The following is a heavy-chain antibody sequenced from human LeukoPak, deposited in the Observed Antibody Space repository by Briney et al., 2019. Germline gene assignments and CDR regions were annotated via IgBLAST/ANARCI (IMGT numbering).Heavy chain of an antibody. V-gene: IGHV4-38-2*02. CDR3: AREGGDYHNWFDP. J-gene: IGHJ5*02. D-gene: IGHD4-17*01. Sequence: PSQTLSLTCTVSGGSISSGYYWGWIRQPPGKGLEWIGSIYHSGSTYYNPSLKSRVTISVDTSKNQFSLKLSSVTAADTAVYYCAREGGDYHNWFDPWGQGTLVTVSS. CDR2: IYHSGST. CDR1: GGSISSGYY.